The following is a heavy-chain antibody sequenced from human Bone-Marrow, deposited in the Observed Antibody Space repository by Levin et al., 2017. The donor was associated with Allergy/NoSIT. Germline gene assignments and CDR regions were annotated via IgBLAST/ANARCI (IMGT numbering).Heavy chain of an antibody. CDR1: GFTFSSYN. Sequence: GESLKISCAASGFTFSSYNMNWVRPAPGKGLEWVSYISSSITTVYYTDSVKGRFTISRDDAKNSLYLQMNSLRDEDTAVYYCARSPNWGIDYWGQGTLVTVSS. CDR2: ISSSITTV. J-gene: IGHJ4*02. V-gene: IGHV3-48*02. CDR3: ARSPNWGIDY. D-gene: IGHD7-27*01.